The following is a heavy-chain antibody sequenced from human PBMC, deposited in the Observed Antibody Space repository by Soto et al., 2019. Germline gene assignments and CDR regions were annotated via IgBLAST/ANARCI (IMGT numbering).Heavy chain of an antibody. D-gene: IGHD3-22*01. V-gene: IGHV1-18*04. CDR1: GYTFTIYG. Sequence: QVQLVQSGAEVKKPGASVKVSCKASGYTFTIYGISWVRQAPGQGLEWMGWISGYNGNTDYAQNLQDRVTLTTDASTRSVYMELRSLRSDDTAVYYCARVDYYDSSGYYGYWGQGTLLTVSS. J-gene: IGHJ4*02. CDR2: ISGYNGNT. CDR3: ARVDYYDSSGYYGY.